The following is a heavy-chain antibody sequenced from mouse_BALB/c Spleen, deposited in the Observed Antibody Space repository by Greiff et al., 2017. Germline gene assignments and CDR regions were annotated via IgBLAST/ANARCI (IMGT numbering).Heavy chain of an antibody. D-gene: IGHD2-1*01. V-gene: IGHV2-2*02. J-gene: IGHJ1*01. CDR2: IWSGGST. Sequence: QVQLQQSGPGLVQPSQSLSITCTVSGFSLTSYGVHWVRQSPGKGLEWLGVIWSGGSTDYNAAFISRLSISKDNSKSQVFFKMNSLQANDTAIYYCARNRPIYYGNYVGWYFDVWGAGTTVTVSS. CDR3: ARNRPIYYGNYVGWYFDV. CDR1: GFSLTSYG.